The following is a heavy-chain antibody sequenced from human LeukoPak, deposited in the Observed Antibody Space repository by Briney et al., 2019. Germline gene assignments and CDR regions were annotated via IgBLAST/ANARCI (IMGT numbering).Heavy chain of an antibody. CDR1: GYTFTSYA. D-gene: IGHD2-15*01. J-gene: IGHJ5*02. CDR2: INPSGGST. Sequence: GASVKVSCKASGYTFTSYAMNWVRQAPGQGLEWMGIINPSGGSTSYAQKFQGRVTMTRDMSTSTVYMELSSLRSEDTAVYYCASGGGIYCSGGSCYKYNWFDPWGQGTLVTVSS. CDR3: ASGGGIYCSGGSCYKYNWFDP. V-gene: IGHV1-46*01.